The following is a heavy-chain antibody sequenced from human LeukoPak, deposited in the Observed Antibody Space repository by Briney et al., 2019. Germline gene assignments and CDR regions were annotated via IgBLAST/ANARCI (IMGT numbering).Heavy chain of an antibody. CDR2: THTSGST. CDR1: GDSVSSYY. V-gene: IGHV4-4*07. J-gene: IGHJ5*02. Sequence: PSETLSLTCSVSGDSVSSYYWNWIRQPAGKGLEWIGRTHTSGSTNYNPSLKSRVTMSVDKSKNQFSLKMTSVTAADTAVYYCARYTYDSSGFSSWFDPWGQGTLVTVSS. D-gene: IGHD3-22*01. CDR3: ARYTYDSSGFSSWFDP.